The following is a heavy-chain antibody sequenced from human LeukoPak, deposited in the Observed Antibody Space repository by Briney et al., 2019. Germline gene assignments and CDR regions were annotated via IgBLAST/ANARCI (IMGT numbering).Heavy chain of an antibody. CDR1: GYTFTSYD. CDR2: MNPNSGST. V-gene: IGHV1-8*01. Sequence: ASVKVSCKASGYTFTSYDINWVRQATGQGLEWMGWMNPNSGSTGYAQKFQGRVTMTRNTSISTAYMELSSLRSEDTAVYYCARVASSSWYGDDYWGQGTLVTVSS. J-gene: IGHJ4*02. CDR3: ARVASSSWYGDDY. D-gene: IGHD6-13*01.